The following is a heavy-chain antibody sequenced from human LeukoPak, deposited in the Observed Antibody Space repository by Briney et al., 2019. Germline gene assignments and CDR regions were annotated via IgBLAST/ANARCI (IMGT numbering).Heavy chain of an antibody. Sequence: PGASLRLSCGASGSTFSNYAMNWVRQVPGKGLEWVASISGSGGTTYYTDSVKGRFTISRDKTKNILYLQMNSLSAEDTAVYYCAKGKQLVLGACDYWGQGTLVTVSS. V-gene: IGHV3-23*01. CDR1: GSTFSNYA. J-gene: IGHJ4*02. D-gene: IGHD6-6*01. CDR2: ISGSGGTT. CDR3: AKGKQLVLGACDY.